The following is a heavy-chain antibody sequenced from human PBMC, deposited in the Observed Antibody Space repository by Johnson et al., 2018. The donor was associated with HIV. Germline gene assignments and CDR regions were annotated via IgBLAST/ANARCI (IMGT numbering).Heavy chain of an antibody. D-gene: IGHD1-1*01. CDR2: INSDGSST. CDR3: AKDRTSAQSAFDI. V-gene: IGHV3-74*01. J-gene: IGHJ3*02. Sequence: MLLVESWGGVVQPGRSLRLSCAASGFTFSSYWMHWVRQAPGKGLVWVSRINSDGSSTSYADSVKGRFTISRDNSKNTLYLQMNSLRAEDTAVYYCAKDRTSAQSAFDIWGQGTMVTVSS. CDR1: GFTFSSYW.